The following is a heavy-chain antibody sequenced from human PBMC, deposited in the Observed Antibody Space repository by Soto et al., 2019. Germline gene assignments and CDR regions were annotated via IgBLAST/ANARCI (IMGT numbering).Heavy chain of an antibody. Sequence: SETLSLTCTVSGGSISRGGYYWSWIRQHPGKGPEWIGYIYYSATTYYNPSLKSRVSISIDTSKNQFSLKLSSVTAADTAVYYCASSIVVVPPNIRHYYYRMDVWGQGTRVTVSS. CDR3: ASSIVVVPPNIRHYYYRMDV. D-gene: IGHD2-2*01. CDR2: IYYSATT. J-gene: IGHJ6*02. V-gene: IGHV4-31*03. CDR1: GGSISRGGYY.